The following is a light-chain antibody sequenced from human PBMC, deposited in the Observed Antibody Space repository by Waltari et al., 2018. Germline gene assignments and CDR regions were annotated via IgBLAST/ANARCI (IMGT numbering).Light chain of an antibody. V-gene: IGLV1-47*01. CDR1: SSNLGSNY. Sequence: QPVLIQPPSASGTPGQRVTISCSGSSSNLGSNYVYWYQQVPGTAPKLPMYRDNWRPSGVPDRFSGSKSGTSASLAISGVRSEDEADYHCAAWDDVLSGVVFGGGTKLIVL. J-gene: IGLJ2*01. CDR2: RDN. CDR3: AAWDDVLSGVV.